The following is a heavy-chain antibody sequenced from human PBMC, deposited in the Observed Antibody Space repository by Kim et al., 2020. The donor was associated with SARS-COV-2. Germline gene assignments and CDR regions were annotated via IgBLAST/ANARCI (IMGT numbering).Heavy chain of an antibody. D-gene: IGHD3-10*01. CDR2: IYYSGST. CDR3: ARWIRELFLYYFDY. J-gene: IGHJ4*02. Sequence: SETLSLTCTVSGGSISSGGYYWSWIRQHPGKGLEWIGYIYYSGSTYYNPSLKSRVTISVDTSKNQFSLKLSSVTAADTAVYYCARWIRELFLYYFDYWGQGTLVTVSS. CDR1: GGSISSGGYY. V-gene: IGHV4-31*03.